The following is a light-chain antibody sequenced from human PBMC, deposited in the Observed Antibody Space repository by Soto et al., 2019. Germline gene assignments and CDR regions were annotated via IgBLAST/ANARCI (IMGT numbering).Light chain of an antibody. J-gene: IGKJ3*01. V-gene: IGKV1-5*03. CDR2: KAS. Sequence: DIQMTQSPSTLSASVGDRVTITCRASRSISSGLAWYQQKPGKAPKLLIYKASSLESGVPSRFSGSGSGTEFTLTISSLQPDDFATYYCQQYNSYLFTFGPGTKVDIK. CDR1: RSISSG. CDR3: QQYNSYLFT.